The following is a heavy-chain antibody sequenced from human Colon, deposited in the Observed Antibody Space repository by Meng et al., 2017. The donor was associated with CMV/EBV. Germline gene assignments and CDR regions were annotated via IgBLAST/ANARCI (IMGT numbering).Heavy chain of an antibody. V-gene: IGHV4-39*07. D-gene: IGHD2-2*02. J-gene: IGHJ3*02. Sequence: GSLRLSCTVSGGSISSSSYYRGWIRQPPGKGLEWTGSIYYSGSTYYNPSLKSRVTISVDTSKNQFSLKLSSVTATDTAVYYGSTYCSSTSCYTMPHAFDIWGQGTMVTVSS. CDR1: GGSISSSSYY. CDR3: STYCSSTSCYTMPHAFDI. CDR2: IYYSGST.